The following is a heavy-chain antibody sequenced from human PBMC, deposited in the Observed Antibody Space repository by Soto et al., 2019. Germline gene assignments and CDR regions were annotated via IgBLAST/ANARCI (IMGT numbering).Heavy chain of an antibody. J-gene: IGHJ2*01. Sequence: SLRLSCAASGFPFSTYAMNWVRQAPGKGLEWVSRISGSGGITFYADPVKGRFTISRDNSKNTLYLQMNTLRVEDTAVYYCARDQSDRWYFDLWGRGTLVTVSS. D-gene: IGHD2-21*01. V-gene: IGHV3-23*01. CDR2: ISGSGGIT. CDR1: GFPFSTYA. CDR3: ARDQSDRWYFDL.